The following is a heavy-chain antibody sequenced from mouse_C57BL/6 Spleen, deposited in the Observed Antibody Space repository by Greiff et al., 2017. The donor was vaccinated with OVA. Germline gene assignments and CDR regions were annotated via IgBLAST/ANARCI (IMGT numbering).Heavy chain of an antibody. V-gene: IGHV1-22*01. CDR1: GYTFTDYN. Sequence: EVMLVESGPELVKPGASVKMSCKASGYTFTDYNMHWVKQSHGKSLEWIGYINPNNGGTSYNQKFKGKATLTVNKSSSTAYMELRSLTSEDSAVYYCARSVERIYYYAMDYWGQGTSVTVSS. CDR2: INPNNGGT. J-gene: IGHJ4*01. CDR3: ARSVERIYYYAMDY.